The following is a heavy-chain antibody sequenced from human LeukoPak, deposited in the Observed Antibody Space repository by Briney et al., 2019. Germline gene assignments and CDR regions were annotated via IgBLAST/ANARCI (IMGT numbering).Heavy chain of an antibody. CDR2: ISGDGTTT. J-gene: IGHJ4*02. CDR3: ARVLYNWNDCLDY. Sequence: GGSLRLSCAASGFTFSTYWMHWVRHAPGKGLVWVSRISGDGTTTSYADSVKGRFTISRDNAKSTLYLQMNSLRAEDAAVYYCARVLYNWNDCLDYWGQGTLVTVSS. D-gene: IGHD1-20*01. V-gene: IGHV3-74*01. CDR1: GFTFSTYW.